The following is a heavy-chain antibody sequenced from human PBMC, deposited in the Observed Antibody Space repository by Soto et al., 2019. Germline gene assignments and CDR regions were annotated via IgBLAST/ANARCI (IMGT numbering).Heavy chain of an antibody. D-gene: IGHD5-12*01. CDR3: ARSLTINFDP. Sequence: SGKVSCKAFGGTFSSYAISWVRQAPGQGLEWMGGIIPIFGTANYAQKFQGRVTITADESTSTAYMELSSLRSEDTAVYYCARSLTINFDPWGQGTLVTVSS. CDR1: GGTFSSYA. J-gene: IGHJ5*02. CDR2: IIPIFGTA. V-gene: IGHV1-69*13.